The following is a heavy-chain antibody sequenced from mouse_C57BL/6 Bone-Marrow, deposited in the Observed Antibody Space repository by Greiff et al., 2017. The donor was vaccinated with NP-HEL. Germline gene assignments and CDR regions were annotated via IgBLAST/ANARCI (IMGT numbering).Heavy chain of an antibody. J-gene: IGHJ2*01. CDR3: ARYYYGSSSFDY. CDR2: IDPNSGGT. V-gene: IGHV1-72*01. D-gene: IGHD1-1*01. Sequence: QVQLQQPGAELVKPGASVKLSCKASGYTFTSYLMHWVKPRPGRGLEWIGRIDPNSGGTKYNEKFKSKATLTVDKPSSTAYIQRNSLTSEDSAVYYCARYYYGSSSFDYWGQGTTLTVSS. CDR1: GYTFTSYL.